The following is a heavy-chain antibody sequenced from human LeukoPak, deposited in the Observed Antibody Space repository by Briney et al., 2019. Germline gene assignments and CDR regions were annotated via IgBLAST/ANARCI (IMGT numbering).Heavy chain of an antibody. J-gene: IGHJ4*02. V-gene: IGHV3-30*18. CDR2: ISYDGSNK. CDR3: AKDLLLWFGELMVDY. D-gene: IGHD3-10*01. CDR1: GFTFSSYG. Sequence: GGSLRLSCAASGFTFSSYGMHWVRQAPAKGLEWVAVISYDGSNKYYVDSVKGRFTISRDNSKNTLYLQMNSLRAEDTAVYYCAKDLLLWFGELMVDYWGQGTLVTVSS.